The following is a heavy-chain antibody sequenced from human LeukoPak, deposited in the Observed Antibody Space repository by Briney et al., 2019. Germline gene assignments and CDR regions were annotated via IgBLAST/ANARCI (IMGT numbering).Heavy chain of an antibody. V-gene: IGHV3-48*01. D-gene: IGHD4-17*01. Sequence: GGSLRLSCAASGFTFSSYSMNWVRQAPGKGLEWVSYISSSSSTIYYADSVKGRFTISRDNAMNSLYLQMNSLRAEDTAVYYCATSYGDPYYYYGMDVWGQGTTVTVSS. CDR2: ISSSSSTI. J-gene: IGHJ6*02. CDR3: ATSYGDPYYYYGMDV. CDR1: GFTFSSYS.